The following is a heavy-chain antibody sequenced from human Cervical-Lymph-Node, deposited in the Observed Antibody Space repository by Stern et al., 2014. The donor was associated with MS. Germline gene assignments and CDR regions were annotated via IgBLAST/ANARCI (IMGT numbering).Heavy chain of an antibody. CDR3: ARGSDGAAMPY. CDR1: GYIFTAYA. Sequence: VQLEESGSELKKPGASVNVSCTAAGYIFTAYAMNWVRQAPGQGLEWMGWINTKTGNPTYAQGFTGRFVFSLDTSVSKAFLQINSLKAEDTAVYYCARGSDGAAMPYWGQGSLVTVSS. V-gene: IGHV7-4-1*02. CDR2: INTKTGNP. J-gene: IGHJ4*02. D-gene: IGHD3-16*01.